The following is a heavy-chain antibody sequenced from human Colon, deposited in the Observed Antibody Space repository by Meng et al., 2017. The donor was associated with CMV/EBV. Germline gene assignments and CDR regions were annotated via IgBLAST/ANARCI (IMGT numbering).Heavy chain of an antibody. Sequence: SVKVSCKASGGTFSSYTISWVRQAPGQGLEWMGRMIPILGIANYAQKFQGRVTITADKSTSTAYMELSSLRSEDTAVYYCASLLYCSSTSCSHYNWFDPWGQGTLVTVSS. CDR1: GGTFSSYT. D-gene: IGHD2-2*01. CDR2: MIPILGIA. V-gene: IGHV1-69*02. J-gene: IGHJ5*02. CDR3: ASLLYCSSTSCSHYNWFDP.